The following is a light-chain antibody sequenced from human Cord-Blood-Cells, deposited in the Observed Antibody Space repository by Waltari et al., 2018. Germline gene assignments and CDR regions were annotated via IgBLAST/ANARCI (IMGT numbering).Light chain of an antibody. CDR3: QQSYSTPRT. CDR1: QSISSY. V-gene: IGKV1-39*01. Sequence: DIQITKSPSSLSASAGDRVTITCRASQSISSYLNWYQQKPGKAPKLQIYAASNLQKRVPSRFSGSGSETDFTLTISSLQPEDCATYYCQQSYSTPRTFGQGTKVEIK. CDR2: AAS. J-gene: IGKJ1*01.